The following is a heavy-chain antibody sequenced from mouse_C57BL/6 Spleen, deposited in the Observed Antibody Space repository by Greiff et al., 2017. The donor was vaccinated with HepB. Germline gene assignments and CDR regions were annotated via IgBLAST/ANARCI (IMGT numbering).Heavy chain of an antibody. J-gene: IGHJ4*01. CDR2: INPNNGGT. V-gene: IGHV1-26*01. Sequence: EVQLQQSGPELVKPGASVKISCKASGYTFTDYYMNWVKQSHGKSLEWIGDINPNNGGTSYNQKFKGKATLTVDKSSSTAYMELRSLTSEDSAVYYCERGGDDSPRYYYAMDYWGQGTSVTVSS. CDR3: ERGGDDSPRYYYAMDY. D-gene: IGHD2-4*01. CDR1: GYTFTDYY.